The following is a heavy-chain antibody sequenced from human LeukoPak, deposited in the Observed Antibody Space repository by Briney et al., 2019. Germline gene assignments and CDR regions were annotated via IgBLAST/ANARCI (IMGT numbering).Heavy chain of an antibody. V-gene: IGHV3-49*04. CDR3: TRDGSTAYADYRLFDY. J-gene: IGHJ4*02. Sequence: GGSLRLSCTASGFTFGDYAMNWVRQAPGKGLEWIGFIRSEAYGGTIEYAASVKGRFTISRDDSKTIAYLQMNSLKAEDTAVYYCTRDGSTAYADYRLFDYWGQGTPVTVSS. D-gene: IGHD4-17*01. CDR1: GFTFGDYA. CDR2: IRSEAYGGTI.